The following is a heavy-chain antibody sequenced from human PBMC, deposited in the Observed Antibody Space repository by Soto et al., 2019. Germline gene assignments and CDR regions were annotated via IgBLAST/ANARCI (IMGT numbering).Heavy chain of an antibody. CDR3: ARGLLRFGVVIRVRWFDP. Sequence: SETLSLTCAVYCGSFSGYYWSWIRQPPGKGLEWIGEINHSGSTNYNPSLKSRVTISVDTSKNQFSLKLSSVTAADTAVYYCARGLLRFGVVIRVRWFDPWGQGTLVTVSS. CDR2: INHSGST. D-gene: IGHD3-3*01. CDR1: CGSFSGYY. J-gene: IGHJ5*02. V-gene: IGHV4-34*01.